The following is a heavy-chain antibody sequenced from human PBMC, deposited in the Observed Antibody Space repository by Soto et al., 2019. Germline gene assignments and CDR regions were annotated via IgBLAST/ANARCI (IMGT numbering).Heavy chain of an antibody. Sequence: VQLVESGGGLIQPGGSLRLSCAASGFTVSNNHMTWVRQAAGKGLELVSFVHGGGSTSYADSVKGRFTISRDNSKNTLYLQMDSVRDEGTAIYYCAGRLTTAASLDYWGRGTLVTVSS. CDR2: VHGGGST. D-gene: IGHD3-16*01. V-gene: IGHV3-53*01. J-gene: IGHJ4*02. CDR1: GFTVSNNH. CDR3: AGRLTTAASLDY.